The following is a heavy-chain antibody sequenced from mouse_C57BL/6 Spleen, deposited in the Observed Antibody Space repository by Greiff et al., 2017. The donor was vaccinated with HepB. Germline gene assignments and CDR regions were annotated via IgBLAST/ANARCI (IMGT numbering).Heavy chain of an antibody. CDR2: INPNNGGT. CDR1: GYTFTDYN. Sequence: EVQLQQSGPELVKPGASVKIPCKASGYTFTDYNMDWVKQSHGKSLEWIGDINPNNGGTIYNQKFKGKATLTVDKSSSTAYMELRSLTSEDTAVYYCARLDGSFFDYWGQGTTLTVSS. V-gene: IGHV1-18*01. D-gene: IGHD2-3*01. CDR3: ARLDGSFFDY. J-gene: IGHJ2*01.